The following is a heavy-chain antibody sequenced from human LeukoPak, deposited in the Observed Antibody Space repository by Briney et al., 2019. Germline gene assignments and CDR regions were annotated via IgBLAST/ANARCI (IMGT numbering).Heavy chain of an antibody. CDR1: GGTFSSYA. V-gene: IGHV1-69*05. J-gene: IGHJ3*02. CDR2: IIPIFGTA. CDR3: ASGPHDAFDI. Sequence: SVKVSCKASGGTFSSYAISWVRQAPEQGLEWMGRIIPIFGTANYAQKFQGRVTITTDESTSTAYMELSSLRSEDTAVYYCASGPHDAFDIWGQGTMVTVSS.